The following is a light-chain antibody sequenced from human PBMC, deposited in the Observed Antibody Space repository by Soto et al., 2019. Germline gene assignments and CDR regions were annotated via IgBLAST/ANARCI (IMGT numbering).Light chain of an antibody. V-gene: IGLV2-14*01. Sequence: QSVRTQPASVSGSPGQSITISCTGTSSDVGGYNYVSWYRQHPGKAPKLMIYDVSNRPSGVSNRFSGSKSGNTASLTISGLQAEDEADYYCSSYTSGSTLDVFGTGTKVTVL. CDR1: SSDVGGYNY. CDR2: DVS. CDR3: SSYTSGSTLDV. J-gene: IGLJ1*01.